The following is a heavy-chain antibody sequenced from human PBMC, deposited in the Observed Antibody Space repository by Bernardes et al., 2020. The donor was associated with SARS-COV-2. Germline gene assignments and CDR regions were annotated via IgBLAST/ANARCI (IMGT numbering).Heavy chain of an antibody. J-gene: IGHJ4*02. CDR3: AKVEDIVVVVASASFDY. CDR2: ISFDGSSK. D-gene: IGHD2-15*01. Sequence: GGSLRLSCAASGFTFSRSGMHWVRQAPGKGLEWVAVISFDGSSKYYADSVRGRFTISRDNSRNTLYLQMNSLRAEDTAVYFCAKVEDIVVVVASASFDYWSQAILVTVSS. CDR1: GFTFSRSG. V-gene: IGHV3-30*18.